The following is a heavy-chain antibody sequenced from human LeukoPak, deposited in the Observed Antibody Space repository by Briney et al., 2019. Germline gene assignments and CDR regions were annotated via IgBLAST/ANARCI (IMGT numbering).Heavy chain of an antibody. V-gene: IGHV4-34*01. D-gene: IGHD3-10*01. Sequence: SETLSLTCAVYGGSFSGYYWSWIRQPPGKGLEWIGEINHSGSTNYNPSLKSRVTISVDTSKNQFSLKLSSVTAADTAVYYCARGKRRAMVRGVITNWFDPRGQGTLVTVSS. CDR1: GGSFSGYY. J-gene: IGHJ5*02. CDR3: ARGKRRAMVRGVITNWFDP. CDR2: INHSGST.